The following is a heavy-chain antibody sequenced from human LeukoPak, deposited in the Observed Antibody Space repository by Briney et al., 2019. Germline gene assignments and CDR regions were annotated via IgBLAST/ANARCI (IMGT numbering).Heavy chain of an antibody. CDR1: GGSISSSNW. V-gene: IGHV4-4*02. J-gene: IGHJ4*02. Sequence: SETLSLTCAVSGGSISSSNWWSWVRQPPGKGLEWIGEIYHSGSTNYSPSLKNRVTMSVDKSKNQFSLKLSSVTAADTAVYYCARGQWLVPLDYWGQGTLVIVSS. CDR2: IYHSGST. D-gene: IGHD6-19*01. CDR3: ARGQWLVPLDY.